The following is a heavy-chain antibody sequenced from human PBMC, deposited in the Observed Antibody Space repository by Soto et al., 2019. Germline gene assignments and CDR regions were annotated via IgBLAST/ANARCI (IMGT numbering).Heavy chain of an antibody. D-gene: IGHD3-10*01. J-gene: IGHJ5*02. CDR3: ARTITMVRGVIIRGGWFDP. Sequence: QVQLVQSGAEVKKPGASVKVSCKASGYTFTSYGISWVRQAPGQGLEWMGWISAYNGNTNYAQKLQGRVTMTTDTSTSTAHMELRSLRSDDTAVYYCARTITMVRGVIIRGGWFDPWGQGTLVTVSS. CDR2: ISAYNGNT. V-gene: IGHV1-18*01. CDR1: GYTFTSYG.